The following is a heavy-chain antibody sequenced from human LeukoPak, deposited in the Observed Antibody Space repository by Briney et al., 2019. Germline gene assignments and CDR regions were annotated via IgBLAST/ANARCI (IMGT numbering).Heavy chain of an antibody. Sequence: GASVKVSCKASGYTFTGYYMHWVRQAPGQGLEWMGRINPNSGGTNYAQKFQGRVTMTTETSISTAYMELSRLRSDDTAVYYCARQYCSGGSCYAEYYFDYWGQGTLVTVSS. CDR3: ARQYCSGGSCYAEYYFDY. CDR1: GYTFTGYY. V-gene: IGHV1-2*06. CDR2: INPNSGGT. J-gene: IGHJ4*02. D-gene: IGHD2-15*01.